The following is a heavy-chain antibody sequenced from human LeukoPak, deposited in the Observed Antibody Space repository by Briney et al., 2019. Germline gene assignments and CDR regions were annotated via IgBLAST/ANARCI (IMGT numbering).Heavy chain of an antibody. CDR1: VFTFRRYD. CDR2: IWYDGSNK. J-gene: IGHJ4*02. CDR3: ARPYYYGSGSYYPLDY. V-gene: IGHV3-33*01. D-gene: IGHD3-10*01. Sequence: GRSLRLSCAASVFTFRRYDMHWVRQAPGKGLEGVADIWYDGSNKYYADSVKGRFTISRDNSKSTVSLQMNSLRAEDTAVYYCARPYYYGSGSYYPLDYWGQGTLVTVSS.